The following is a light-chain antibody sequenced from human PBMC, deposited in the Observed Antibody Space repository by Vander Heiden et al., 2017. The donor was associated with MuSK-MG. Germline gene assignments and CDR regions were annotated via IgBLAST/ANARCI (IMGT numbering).Light chain of an antibody. CDR1: SLRKFY. J-gene: IGLJ2*01. Sequence: SSELTQDPDVSVALGQTVKITCQGDSLRKFYTSWYQQKAGQAPVLVFYGKNNRPSGITDRRAGTRSGEKDSCTIAGAQAEDKAEDDCHYQDSGGEHVVFGGGTKLTVL. V-gene: IGLV3-19*01. CDR2: GKN. CDR3: HYQDSGGEHVV.